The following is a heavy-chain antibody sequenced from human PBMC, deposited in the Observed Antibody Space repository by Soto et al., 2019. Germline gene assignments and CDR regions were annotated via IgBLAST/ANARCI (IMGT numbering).Heavy chain of an antibody. J-gene: IGHJ5*02. V-gene: IGHV3-23*01. CDR3: AKGWVGGDYDPNWFDP. CDR1: GFTFSSYA. CDR2: ISGSGGST. Sequence: EVQLLESGGGLVQPGGSLRLSCAASGFTFSSYAMSWVRLAPGKGLEWVSAISGSGGSTYYADSVKGRFTISRDNSKNTLYLQMNSLRAEDTAVYYCAKGWVGGDYDPNWFDPWGQGTLVTVSS. D-gene: IGHD4-17*01.